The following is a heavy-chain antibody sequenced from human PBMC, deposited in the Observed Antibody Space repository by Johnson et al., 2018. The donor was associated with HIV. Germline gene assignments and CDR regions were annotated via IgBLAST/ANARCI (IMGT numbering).Heavy chain of an antibody. V-gene: IGHV3-30-3*02. CDR1: GFTFSSYA. CDR3: AKGDTVVGAKYAFDF. D-gene: IGHD1-26*01. CDR2: ISYGGNKQ. Sequence: QVQLVESGGGVVQPGGSLRLSCAASGFTFSSYAMHWVRQPPGKGLEWVAVISYGGNKQYYVDSVEGRFTISRDNSKDTLYLQMNNLTTEDTAVYYCAKGDTVVGAKYAFDFWGQGTMVTVSS. J-gene: IGHJ3*01.